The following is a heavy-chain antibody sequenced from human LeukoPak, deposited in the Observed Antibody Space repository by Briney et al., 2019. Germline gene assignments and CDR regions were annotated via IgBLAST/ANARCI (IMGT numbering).Heavy chain of an antibody. J-gene: IGHJ5*02. CDR3: ARATRLAAAVTASLFDP. D-gene: IGHD6-13*01. Sequence: GESLKISCKGSGYSFTSYWIGWVRQMPGKGLEWMEIIYPGDSDTRYSPSFQGQVTISADKSISTAYLQWSSLKASDTAMYYCARATRLAAAVTASLFDPWGQGTLVTVSS. CDR1: GYSFTSYW. V-gene: IGHV5-51*01. CDR2: IYPGDSDT.